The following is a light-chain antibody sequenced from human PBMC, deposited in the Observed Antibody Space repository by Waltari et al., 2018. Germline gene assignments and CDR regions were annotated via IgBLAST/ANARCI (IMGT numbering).Light chain of an antibody. J-gene: IGLJ1*01. Sequence: QSVLTQPPSVSGAPGQRVTISCTGSNSNIGAGYDVHWYQQLPTKAPKFLIFTNNNRPSGVPDRFSGSRSGPSASLAITGLQAEDEADYYCQSYESSLSHSVFGTGTKVSVL. CDR2: TNN. CDR1: NSNIGAGYD. CDR3: QSYESSLSHSV. V-gene: IGLV1-40*01.